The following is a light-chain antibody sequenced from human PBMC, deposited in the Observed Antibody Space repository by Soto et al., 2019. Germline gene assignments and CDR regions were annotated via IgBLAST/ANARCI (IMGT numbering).Light chain of an antibody. J-gene: IGKJ2*01. V-gene: IGKV3-20*01. CDR3: QQYGGSPET. Sequence: EIVLTQSPGTLSLSPGERATLSCRASQSVRSSYLAWYQQNPGQAPRLLIYGASSRGTGIPDRFSGSGSGTDCPLTISRLEPEDFAVYYCQQYGGSPETFGQGTKLEIK. CDR1: QSVRSSY. CDR2: GAS.